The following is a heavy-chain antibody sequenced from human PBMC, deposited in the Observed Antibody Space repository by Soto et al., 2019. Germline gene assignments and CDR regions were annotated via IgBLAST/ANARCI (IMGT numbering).Heavy chain of an antibody. CDR1: GFTFRNYN. Sequence: EVQLVESGGGLVKAGGSLRLFCTASGFTFRNYNMNWVRQAPGKGLEWVSSISTGGAYMFYADSVKGRFTISRDNAQNSLFLQIDSPRAEDTAVYYCARDIASTGGDSFDSWGQGTLFTVSS. V-gene: IGHV3-21*06. CDR2: ISTGGAYM. D-gene: IGHD4-17*01. CDR3: ARDIASTGGDSFDS. J-gene: IGHJ4*02.